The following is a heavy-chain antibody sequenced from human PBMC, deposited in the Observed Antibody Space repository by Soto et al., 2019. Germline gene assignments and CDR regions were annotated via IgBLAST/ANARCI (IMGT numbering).Heavy chain of an antibody. CDR3: ARVIMGVADY. J-gene: IGHJ4*02. CDR1: GFSISTSGVG. D-gene: IGHD1-26*01. V-gene: IGHV2-5*02. CDR2: IYWDDDK. Sequence: QITLKESGPTLVKPTQTLALTCTLSGFSISTSGVGVGWIRQPPGKALEWLALIYWDDDKRYSPSLKSRLTITKDTSKNQVVLKMTTIDPVDTATYYCARVIMGVADYWGQGTLVTVSS.